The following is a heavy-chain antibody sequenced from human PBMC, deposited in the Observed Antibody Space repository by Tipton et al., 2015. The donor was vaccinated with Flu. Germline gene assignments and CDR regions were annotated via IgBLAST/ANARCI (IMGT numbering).Heavy chain of an antibody. D-gene: IGHD2-8*02. CDR2: LYYGVTT. J-gene: IGHJ3*02. CDR1: GGSISSYY. CDR3: ARGSGLGHCTDGICYDAFDM. Sequence: GLVKPSETLSLTCTVSGGSISSYYWSWIRQPPGKGLEWIGYLYYGVTTSYYNPSLKSRVTISVDTSKNQFSLNLNSVTAADTAVYYCARGSGLGHCTDGICYDAFDMWGQGTMVTVSS. V-gene: IGHV4-59*01.